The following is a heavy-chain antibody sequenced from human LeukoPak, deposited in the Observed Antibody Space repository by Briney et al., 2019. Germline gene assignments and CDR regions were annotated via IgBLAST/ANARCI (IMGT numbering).Heavy chain of an antibody. CDR3: ARPSFLYYFDY. CDR1: GYTSTSYY. J-gene: IGHJ4*02. V-gene: IGHV1-46*01. Sequence: ASVKVSCKASGYTSTSYYMHWVRQAPGQGLEWMGIINPSGGSTRYAQKFQGRVTMTRDTSTSTVYMELSSLRSEDTAVYYCARPSFLYYFDYWGQGTLVTVSS. CDR2: INPSGGST.